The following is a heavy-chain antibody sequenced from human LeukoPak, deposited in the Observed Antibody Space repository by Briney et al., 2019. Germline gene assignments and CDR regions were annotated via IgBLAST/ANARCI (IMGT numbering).Heavy chain of an antibody. J-gene: IGHJ5*02. CDR1: GFTFRNAW. CDR2: ISYDGSNK. V-gene: IGHV3-30-3*01. Sequence: PGGSLRLSCAASGFTFRNAWMSWVRQAPGKGLEWVAVISYDGSNKYYADSVKGRFTISRDNSKNTLYLQMNSLRAEDTAVYYCARDRVCTNGVCYPNNWFDPWGQGTLVTVSS. CDR3: ARDRVCTNGVCYPNNWFDP. D-gene: IGHD2-8*01.